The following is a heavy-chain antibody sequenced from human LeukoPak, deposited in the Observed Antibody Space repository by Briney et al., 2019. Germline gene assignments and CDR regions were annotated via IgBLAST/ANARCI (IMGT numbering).Heavy chain of an antibody. CDR1: GGSISSYY. CDR2: IYYSGST. V-gene: IGHV4-59*01. CDR3: ARNYNYYYMDV. Sequence: SETLSLTCIVSGGSISSYYWSWIRQPPGKGLEWIGYIYYSGSTNSNPSLKSRVTISVDTSKNQFSLKVNSVTAADTAVYYCARNYNYYYMDVWGKGTTVTISS. J-gene: IGHJ6*03.